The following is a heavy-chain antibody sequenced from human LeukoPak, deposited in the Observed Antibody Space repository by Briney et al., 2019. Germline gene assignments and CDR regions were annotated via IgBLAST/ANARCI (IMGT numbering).Heavy chain of an antibody. CDR2: IIPIFGTA. V-gene: IGHV1-69*13. J-gene: IGHJ6*02. D-gene: IGHD2-2*01. CDR1: GYTFTSYA. Sequence: SVKVSCKASGYTFTSYAISWVRQAPGQGLEWMGGIIPIFGTANYAQKFQGRVTITADESTSTAYMELSSLRSEDTAVYYCARFPAAPDHYYYCGMDVWGQGTTVTVSS. CDR3: ARFPAAPDHYYYCGMDV.